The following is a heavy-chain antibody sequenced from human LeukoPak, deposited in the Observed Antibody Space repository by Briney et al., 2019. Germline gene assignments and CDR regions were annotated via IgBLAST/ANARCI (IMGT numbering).Heavy chain of an antibody. CDR3: ARDFGPLGSWSIDY. CDR2: IIPILGIA. CDR1: GGTFSSYA. D-gene: IGHD6-13*01. V-gene: IGHV1-69*04. J-gene: IGHJ4*02. Sequence: SVKVSFKASGGTFSSYAISWVRQAPGQGLEWMGRIIPILGIANYAQKFQGRVTITADKSTSTAYMELSSLRSEDTAVYYCARDFGPLGSWSIDYWGQGTLVTVSS.